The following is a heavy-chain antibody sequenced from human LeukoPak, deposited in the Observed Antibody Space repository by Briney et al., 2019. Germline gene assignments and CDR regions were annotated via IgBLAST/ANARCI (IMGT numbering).Heavy chain of an antibody. J-gene: IGHJ3*02. Sequence: GGSLRLSCSASGFSFSRYWMSWVRQAPGKGLEWVANKKQAGSQKFYVASVKGRFTISRDNAKNSLYLQMNSLRAEDTAVYYCVRGDYYDSGTSFIDAFDIWGQGTRVTVSS. CDR3: VRGDYYDSGTSFIDAFDI. V-gene: IGHV3-7*01. CDR2: KKQAGSQK. CDR1: GFSFSRYW. D-gene: IGHD3-10*01.